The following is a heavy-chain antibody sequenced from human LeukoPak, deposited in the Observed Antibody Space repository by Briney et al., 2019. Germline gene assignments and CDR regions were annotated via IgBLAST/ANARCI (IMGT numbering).Heavy chain of an antibody. D-gene: IGHD2-8*01. CDR2: ISGSGGST. Sequence: PGGSLRLSCAASGFTFSSYAMSWVRQAPGKGPEWVSAISGSGGSTYYADSVKGRFTISRDNSKNTLYLQMNSLRAEDTAVYYCAKTGVGVYYMDVWGKGTTVTVSS. CDR1: GFTFSSYA. CDR3: AKTGVGVYYMDV. J-gene: IGHJ6*03. V-gene: IGHV3-23*01.